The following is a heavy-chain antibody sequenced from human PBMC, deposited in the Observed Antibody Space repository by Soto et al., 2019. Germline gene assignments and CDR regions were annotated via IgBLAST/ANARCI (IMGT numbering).Heavy chain of an antibody. D-gene: IGHD3-10*01. J-gene: IGHJ6*04. CDR3: ARGGKLGGDLDV. CDR1: GGTFSRYT. Sequence: QIQLVQSGAEVKKPGSSAKGSCKASGGTFSRYTHRWMRQAPGQGLEWMGWIIPILETANYARWFQGRLTITADTSTGAAYMHLSCLKSDGTGVYYCARGGKLGGDLDVWRKGTPVTVSS. CDR2: IIPILETA. V-gene: IGHV1-69*08.